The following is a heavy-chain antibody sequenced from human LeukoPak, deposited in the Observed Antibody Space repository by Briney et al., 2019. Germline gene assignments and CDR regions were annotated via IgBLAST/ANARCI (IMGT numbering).Heavy chain of an antibody. J-gene: IGHJ4*02. V-gene: IGHV3-9*01. D-gene: IGHD6-19*01. CDR3: AKNADYSSGWYGGGGFDY. CDR1: GFTFDDYA. Sequence: GRSLRLSCAASGFTFDDYAMHWVRQAPGKGLEGVSGISWNSGSIGYADSVKGRFTISRDNAKNSLYLQMNSLRAEDTALYYCAKNADYSSGWYGGGGFDYWGQGTLVTVSS. CDR2: ISWNSGSI.